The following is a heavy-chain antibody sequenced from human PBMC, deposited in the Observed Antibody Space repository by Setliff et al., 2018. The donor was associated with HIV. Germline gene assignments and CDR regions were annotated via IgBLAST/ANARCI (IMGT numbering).Heavy chain of an antibody. J-gene: IGHJ4*02. CDR1: GGSISTYY. CDR2: IYFTGSS. V-gene: IGHV4-59*01. CDR3: AGDVGSSAWPFDH. D-gene: IGHD6-25*01. Sequence: PSETLSLTCTVSGGSISTYYWSWIRQPPGKGLEWIGSIYFTGSSDNNPSLKSRVTISVDTSKNQFSLKLSSVTAADTAVYYCAGDVGSSAWPFDHWGQGTLVTVSS.